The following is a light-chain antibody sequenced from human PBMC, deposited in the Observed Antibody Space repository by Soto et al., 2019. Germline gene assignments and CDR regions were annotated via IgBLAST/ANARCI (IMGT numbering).Light chain of an antibody. V-gene: IGKV3-15*01. CDR3: QQYNVWPWT. Sequence: VMSQSLATVSVSPGESATLSCRASQNVYGNLAWYQQKPGQSPRLLIYGVSSRATGIPDRFRGSGSATDFTLTINSLQSEDLAVYYCQQYNVWPWTLGKGTK. J-gene: IGKJ1*01. CDR2: GVS. CDR1: QNVYGN.